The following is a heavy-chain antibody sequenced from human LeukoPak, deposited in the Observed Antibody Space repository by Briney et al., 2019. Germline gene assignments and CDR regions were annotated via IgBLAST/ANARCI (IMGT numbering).Heavy chain of an antibody. CDR2: IFSGGST. Sequence: GGSLRLSCAASGFSVSFNYMTWVRQAPGKGLEWVSVIFSGGSTYYADSVKGRFTISRDNSKNTLYLQMNSLRAEDTAVYYCARDPAYYYGSGSYLDYWGQGTLVTVSS. CDR1: GFSVSFNY. V-gene: IGHV3-53*01. D-gene: IGHD3-10*01. J-gene: IGHJ4*02. CDR3: ARDPAYYYGSGSYLDY.